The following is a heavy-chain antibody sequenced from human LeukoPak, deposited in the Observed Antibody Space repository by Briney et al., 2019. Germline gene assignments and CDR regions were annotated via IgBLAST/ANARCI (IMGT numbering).Heavy chain of an antibody. CDR3: ARASYNSDWYFDQ. V-gene: IGHV3-48*04. J-gene: IGHJ4*02. Sequence: GGSLRLSCAASGFTFSSYWMSWVRQAPGKGLEWISYISTSGSIIYYADSVKGRFTISRDNARNSLFLQMASLKVEDTAVYYCARASYNSDWYFDQWGQGTLVTVSS. CDR1: GFTFSSYW. D-gene: IGHD6-19*01. CDR2: ISTSGSII.